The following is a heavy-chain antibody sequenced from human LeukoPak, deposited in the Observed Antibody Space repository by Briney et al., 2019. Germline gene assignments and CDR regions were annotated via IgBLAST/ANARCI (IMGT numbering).Heavy chain of an antibody. D-gene: IGHD5-12*01. Sequence: ASVKVSCKASGYTFTGYYMHWVRQAPGQGLEWMGWINPNSGGTNYAQKFRGRVTMTRDTSISTAYMELSRLRSDDTAVYYCATWHYYYYYGMDVWGQGTTVTVSS. CDR2: INPNSGGT. CDR1: GYTFTGYY. V-gene: IGHV1-2*02. CDR3: ATWHYYYYYGMDV. J-gene: IGHJ6*02.